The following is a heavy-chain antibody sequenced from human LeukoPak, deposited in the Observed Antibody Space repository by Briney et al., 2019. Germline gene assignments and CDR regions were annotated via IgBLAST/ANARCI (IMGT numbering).Heavy chain of an antibody. J-gene: IGHJ4*02. Sequence: SVKVSCKASGFTFTSSVVQWVRQARGQRLEWIGWIVVGSGNTNYAQKFQERVTITRDMSTSTAYMELSSLRFEDTAVYYCAADRAGSYLRFVYWGQGTPVTDSS. CDR3: AADRAGSYLRFVY. CDR1: GFTFTSSV. CDR2: IVVGSGNT. D-gene: IGHD3-10*01. V-gene: IGHV1-58*01.